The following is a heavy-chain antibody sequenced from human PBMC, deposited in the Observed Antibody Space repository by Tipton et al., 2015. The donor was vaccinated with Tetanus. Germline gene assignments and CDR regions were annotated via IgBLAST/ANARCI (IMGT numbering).Heavy chain of an antibody. CDR1: GFTFSSYA. Sequence: SLRLSCAASGFTFSSYAMHWVRQAPGKGLEYVSAISSNGGSTYYANSVKGRFTISRDNSKNTLYLQMGSLRAEDMAVYYCARSDIVATIMVYWGQGTLVTVSS. CDR3: ARSDIVATIMVY. CDR2: ISSNGGST. J-gene: IGHJ4*02. D-gene: IGHD5-12*01. V-gene: IGHV3-64*01.